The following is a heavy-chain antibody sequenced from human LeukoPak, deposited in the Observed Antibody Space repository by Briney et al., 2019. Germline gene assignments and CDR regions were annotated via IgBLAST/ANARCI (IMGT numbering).Heavy chain of an antibody. Sequence: SETLSLTCAVSGYSISSGYYWGWIRQPPGKGLEWIGSIYHSGSTYYNPSLKSRVTISVDTSKNQFSLKLSSVTAADTAVYYCARYSSGYYYLDYWGQGTLVTVSS. D-gene: IGHD3-22*01. CDR2: IYHSGST. V-gene: IGHV4-38-2*01. CDR1: GYSISSGYY. CDR3: ARYSSGYYYLDY. J-gene: IGHJ4*02.